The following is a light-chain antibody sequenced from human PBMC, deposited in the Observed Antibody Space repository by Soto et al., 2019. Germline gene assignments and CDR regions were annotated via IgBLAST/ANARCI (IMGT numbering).Light chain of an antibody. CDR1: QGISSY. J-gene: IGKJ1*01. Sequence: IQLTQSPSSLSASVGDRVTITCRASQGISSYLAWYQQKPGKAPKLLIYAASTLQSGVPSRFSGSGYGTEFTLTISSLQPDDSATYYCQHYSLYSPWTFGQGTKVDIK. CDR2: AAS. V-gene: IGKV1-9*01. CDR3: QHYSLYSPWT.